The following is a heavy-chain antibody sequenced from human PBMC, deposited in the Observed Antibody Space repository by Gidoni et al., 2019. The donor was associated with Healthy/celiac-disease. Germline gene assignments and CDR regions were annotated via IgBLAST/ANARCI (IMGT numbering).Heavy chain of an antibody. CDR3: ARGDSSGYYSQYFDY. CDR2: IITIFGTA. CDR1: GGTFSSYA. D-gene: IGHD3-22*01. V-gene: IGHV1-69*01. J-gene: IGHJ4*02. Sequence: QVQLVQSGAEVKKPGSSVKVSCKASGGTFSSYAISWMRQAPGQGLEWMGGIITIFGTANYAQKFQVRVTITADESTRTAYMGLSSLRSEDPAVYYCARGDSSGYYSQYFDYWGQGTLVTVSS.